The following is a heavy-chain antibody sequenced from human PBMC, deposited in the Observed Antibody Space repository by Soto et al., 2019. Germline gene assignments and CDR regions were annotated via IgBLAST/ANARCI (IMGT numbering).Heavy chain of an antibody. V-gene: IGHV3-21*01. Sequence: GGSLRLSCAASGFTFRSFTMNWVRQAPGKGLEWVSTISSNSAYIYYTDALRGRFTISRDNAKNSLHLQMNSLRAEDTAVYYCAKDISITMVRGVITYYYYGMDVWGQGTTVTVSS. CDR1: GFTFRSFT. J-gene: IGHJ6*02. CDR2: ISSNSAYI. D-gene: IGHD3-10*01. CDR3: AKDISITMVRGVITYYYYGMDV.